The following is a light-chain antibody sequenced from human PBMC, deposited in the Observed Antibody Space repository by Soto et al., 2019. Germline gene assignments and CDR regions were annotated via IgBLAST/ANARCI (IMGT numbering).Light chain of an antibody. CDR1: QSVSTR. CDR3: QQYDNWPVT. Sequence: EIVMTQSPATLSVSPWERVTFSCRASQSVSTRLAWYQHKPGQAPRLLISGASTGATGIPPRFSGSGSGTEFTLTIYSLQSEDSALYYCQQYDNWPVTFGGGTKVDIK. V-gene: IGKV3-15*01. CDR2: GAS. J-gene: IGKJ4*01.